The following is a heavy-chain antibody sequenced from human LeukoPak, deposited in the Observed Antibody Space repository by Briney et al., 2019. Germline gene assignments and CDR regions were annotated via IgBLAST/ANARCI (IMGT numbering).Heavy chain of an antibody. Sequence: GGSLRLSCAASGFTFSSYTMSWVRQAPGKGLEWVSGISASGGRTYYTDSVKGRFTISRDNSKNTLYLQMNSLRAEDTAVYYCAKDGDVYYDFWSGYLDYWGQGTLVTVSS. D-gene: IGHD3-3*01. CDR1: GFTFSSYT. CDR3: AKDGDVYYDFWSGYLDY. J-gene: IGHJ4*02. V-gene: IGHV3-23*01. CDR2: ISASGGRT.